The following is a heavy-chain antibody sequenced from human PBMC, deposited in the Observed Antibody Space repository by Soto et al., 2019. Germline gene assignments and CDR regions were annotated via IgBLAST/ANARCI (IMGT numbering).Heavy chain of an antibody. V-gene: IGHV1-69*01. J-gene: IGHJ5*02. Sequence: QVQLVQSGAEVKKPGSSMKVSCKASGGTFNSYDINWVRQAPGQGLEWMGGIIPIVETPKYAQKFQGRVTITADESTNTVYMELSSLRSEDTAMYYCARLSRPNYYDTSGFFKDNWFDPCGQGTLVTVSS. CDR3: ARLSRPNYYDTSGFFKDNWFDP. CDR1: GGTFNSYD. D-gene: IGHD3-22*01. CDR2: IIPIVETP.